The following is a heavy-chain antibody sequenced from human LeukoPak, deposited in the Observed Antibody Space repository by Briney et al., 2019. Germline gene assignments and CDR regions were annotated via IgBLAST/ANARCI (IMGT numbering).Heavy chain of an antibody. CDR1: GFTFSSYA. V-gene: IGHV3-66*02. J-gene: IGHJ4*02. CDR3: ARGEYQLPQGN. D-gene: IGHD2-2*01. Sequence: PGGSLRLSCSASGFTFSSYAMHWVRQAPGKGLEWVSVIYSGGSTYYADSVKGRFTISRDNSKNTLYLQMNSLRAEDTAVYYCARGEYQLPQGNWGQGTLVTVSS. CDR2: IYSGGST.